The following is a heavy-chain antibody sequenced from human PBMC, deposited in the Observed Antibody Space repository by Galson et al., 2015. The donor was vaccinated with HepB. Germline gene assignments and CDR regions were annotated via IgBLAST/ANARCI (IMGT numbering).Heavy chain of an antibody. Sequence: SLRLSCAASGFIFSSYGMHWVRQAPGKGLEWVAVISYDGSNKYYADSVKGRFTISRDNSKNTLYLQMNSLRAEDTAVYYCAKDWLRFSAPRNAFIGYWGQGTLVTVSS. J-gene: IGHJ4*02. CDR3: AKDWLRFSAPRNAFIGY. CDR2: ISYDGSNK. D-gene: IGHD5-12*01. V-gene: IGHV3-30*18. CDR1: GFIFSSYG.